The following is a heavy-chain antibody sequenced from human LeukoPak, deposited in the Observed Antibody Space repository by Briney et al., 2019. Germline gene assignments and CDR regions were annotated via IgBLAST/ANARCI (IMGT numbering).Heavy chain of an antibody. D-gene: IGHD4-23*01. CDR3: ARDYYGGYYFDY. V-gene: IGHV3-21*01. CDR2: ISGSSSYI. J-gene: IGHJ4*02. CDR1: GFTFSSYS. Sequence: GGSLRLSCAASGFTFSSYSMNWVRQAPGKGLEWVSSISGSSSYIYYADSVKGRFTISRDNAKNSLYLQLNSLRAEDTAVYYCARDYYGGYYFDYWGQGTLVTVSS.